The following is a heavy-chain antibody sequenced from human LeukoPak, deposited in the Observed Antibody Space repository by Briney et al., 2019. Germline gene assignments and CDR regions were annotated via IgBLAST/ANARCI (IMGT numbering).Heavy chain of an antibody. D-gene: IGHD3-10*01. Sequence: GASVKVSCKASGYTFTGYYMHWVRQAPGQGLEWMGWINPNSGGTNYAQKFQGRVTMTRDTSISTAYMELSRLRSDDTAVYYCARETCGSGSYYKYWGQGTLVTVSS. CDR3: ARETCGSGSYYKY. V-gene: IGHV1-2*02. CDR2: INPNSGGT. CDR1: GYTFTGYY. J-gene: IGHJ4*02.